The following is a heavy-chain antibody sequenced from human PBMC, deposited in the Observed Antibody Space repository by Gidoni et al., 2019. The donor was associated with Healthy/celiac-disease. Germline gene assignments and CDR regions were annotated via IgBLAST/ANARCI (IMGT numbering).Heavy chain of an antibody. CDR2: IWYDGSNK. CDR1: GFTFSSYG. CDR3: ARRGCSSTSCYRFDHWYFDL. D-gene: IGHD2-2*02. Sequence: QVQLVEPGGGVVQPGRSLRLSCAASGFTFSSYGMPWVRQAPGKGLEWVAVIWYDGSNKYYADSVKGRFTISRDNSKNTLYLQMNSLRAEDTAVYYCARRGCSSTSCYRFDHWYFDLWGRGTLVTVSS. J-gene: IGHJ2*01. V-gene: IGHV3-33*01.